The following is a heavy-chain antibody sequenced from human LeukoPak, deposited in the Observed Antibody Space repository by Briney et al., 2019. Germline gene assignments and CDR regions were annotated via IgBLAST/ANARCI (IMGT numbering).Heavy chain of an antibody. Sequence: ASVKVSCKASGYTFTSYGISWVRQAPGQGLEWMGWISAYNGNTHYAQKLQGRVTMTRDTSTSTVYMELSSLRSEDTAVYYCARGSLDSSGYFNNWGQGTLVTVSS. J-gene: IGHJ4*02. CDR3: ARGSLDSSGYFNN. CDR1: GYTFTSYG. D-gene: IGHD3-22*01. V-gene: IGHV1-18*01. CDR2: ISAYNGNT.